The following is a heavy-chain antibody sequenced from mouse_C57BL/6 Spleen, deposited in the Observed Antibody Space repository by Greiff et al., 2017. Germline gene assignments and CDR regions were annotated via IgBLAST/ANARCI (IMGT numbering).Heavy chain of an antibody. CDR3: AREGYGSSPFAY. CDR2: IYPGDGDT. J-gene: IGHJ3*01. D-gene: IGHD1-1*01. Sequence: QVQLQQSGPELVKPGASVKISCKASGYAFSSSCMNWVKQRPGKGLEWIGRIYPGDGDTNYNGKFKGKATLTADKSSSTAYMQLSSLTSEDSAVYFCAREGYGSSPFAYWGQGTLVTVSA. CDR1: GYAFSSSC. V-gene: IGHV1-82*01.